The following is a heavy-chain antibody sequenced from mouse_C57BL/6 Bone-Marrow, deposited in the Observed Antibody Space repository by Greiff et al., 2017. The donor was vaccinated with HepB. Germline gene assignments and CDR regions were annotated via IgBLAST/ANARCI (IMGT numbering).Heavy chain of an antibody. J-gene: IGHJ3*01. Sequence: QVHVKQSGAELARPGASVKLSCKASGYTFTSYGISWVKQRTGQGLEWIGEIYPRSGNTYYNEKFEGKATLTADKSSSTAYMELRSLTSEDSAVYFCARRAAQATPFAYWGQGTLVTVSA. V-gene: IGHV1-81*01. CDR2: IYPRSGNT. CDR1: GYTFTSYG. D-gene: IGHD3-2*02. CDR3: ARRAAQATPFAY.